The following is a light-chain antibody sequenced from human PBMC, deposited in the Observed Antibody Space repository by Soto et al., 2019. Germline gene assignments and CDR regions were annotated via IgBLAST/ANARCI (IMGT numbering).Light chain of an antibody. CDR2: AAS. CDR1: QGISNY. Sequence: DIQMTQSPSSLSASVGDRVTITCRASQGISNYLAWYQQKPGRVPTLLISAASTLQSGVPTRFSGSGSGTDFTITISTLQTEDVATYCWQRYNDASTFGQGTKVEI. V-gene: IGKV1-27*01. J-gene: IGKJ1*01. CDR3: QRYNDAST.